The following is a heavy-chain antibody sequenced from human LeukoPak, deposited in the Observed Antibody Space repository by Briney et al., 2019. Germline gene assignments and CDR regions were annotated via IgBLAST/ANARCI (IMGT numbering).Heavy chain of an antibody. D-gene: IGHD3-9*01. Sequence: GASVKVSCKASGYTFTSYGISWVRQAPGQGLEWMGWISAYNGNTNYAQKFQGRVTMTRDMSISTAYMELSRLRSDDTAVYYCARQPMQAWLLGHGSVNAFDIWGQGTMVTVSS. CDR1: GYTFTSYG. CDR3: ARQPMQAWLLGHGSVNAFDI. CDR2: ISAYNGNT. V-gene: IGHV1-18*01. J-gene: IGHJ3*02.